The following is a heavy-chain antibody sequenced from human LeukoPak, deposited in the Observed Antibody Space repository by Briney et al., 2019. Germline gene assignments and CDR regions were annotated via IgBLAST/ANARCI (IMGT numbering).Heavy chain of an antibody. CDR3: AKDRDGSGSPYYFDY. Sequence: PGGSLRLSCAASGFTFSSYAMSWVRQAPGKGLEWVSALTSSGGSTYYADSVKGRFTISRDNSKNTLYLQMNSLRAEDTAVYYCAKDRDGSGSPYYFDYWGQGTLVTVSS. D-gene: IGHD3-10*01. V-gene: IGHV3-23*01. CDR2: LTSSGGST. CDR1: GFTFSSYA. J-gene: IGHJ4*02.